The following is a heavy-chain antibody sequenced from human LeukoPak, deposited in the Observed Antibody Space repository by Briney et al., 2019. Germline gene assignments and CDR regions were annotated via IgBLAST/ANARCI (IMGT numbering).Heavy chain of an antibody. J-gene: IGHJ6*03. CDR1: GYTFTSYY. D-gene: IGHD3-22*01. CDR2: INPSGGST. CDR3: GGVGYYYDSSGYYYGGGYSGYYYYMDV. V-gene: IGHV1-46*01. Sequence: ASVKVSCKASGYTFTSYYMHWVRQAPGQGLEWMGIINPSGGSTSYAQKFQGRVTMTRDMSTSTVYMELSSLRSEDTAVYYCGGVGYYYDSSGYYYGGGYSGYYYYMDVWGKGTTVTVSS.